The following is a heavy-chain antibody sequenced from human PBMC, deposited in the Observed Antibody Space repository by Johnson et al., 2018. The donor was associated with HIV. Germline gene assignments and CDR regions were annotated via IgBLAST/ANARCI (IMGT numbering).Heavy chain of an antibody. Sequence: EVQLVESGGGLIQPGGSLRLSCAASGFTFSNYDMYWVRQATGKGLEWVSGIGTAGDTYYADSLKGRFTISREDAKNSLYLQMNSLRAGDTAVYYCARGGSHITIFGVDINMGAFDIWGQGTLVTVSS. V-gene: IGHV3-13*01. J-gene: IGHJ3*02. CDR2: IGTAGDT. CDR1: GFTFSNYD. D-gene: IGHD3-3*01. CDR3: ARGGSHITIFGVDINMGAFDI.